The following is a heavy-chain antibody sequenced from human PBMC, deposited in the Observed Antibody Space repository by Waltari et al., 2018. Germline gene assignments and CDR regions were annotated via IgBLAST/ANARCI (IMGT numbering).Heavy chain of an antibody. CDR3: ARDRGRGLFLDS. V-gene: IGHV4-4*02. Sequence: QLHLQQSGPGLVKPSESLSLTCAVSGDSMSGTDWWSWVRQTPGKGLEWIGQIHRSGRTHYHPSLESRVTMSLDTSSNQFSLKLPSATAADTAIYYCARDRGRGLFLDSWGQGTQVTVSP. D-gene: IGHD2-15*01. CDR1: GDSMSGTDW. CDR2: IHRSGRT. J-gene: IGHJ4*02.